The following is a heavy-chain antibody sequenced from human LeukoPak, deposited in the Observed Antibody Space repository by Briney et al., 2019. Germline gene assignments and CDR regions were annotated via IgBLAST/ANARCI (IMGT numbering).Heavy chain of an antibody. D-gene: IGHD3-16*02. CDR3: ARDGRWGYDYVWGSYRYLHYFDY. Sequence: SSETLSLTCTVSGGSISSYYWSWIRQPAGKGLEWIGRIYTSGSTNYNPSPKSRVTMSVDTSKNQFSLKLSSVTAADTAVYYCARDGRWGYDYVWGSYRYLHYFDYWGQGTLVTVSS. V-gene: IGHV4-4*07. CDR1: GGSISSYY. CDR2: IYTSGST. J-gene: IGHJ4*02.